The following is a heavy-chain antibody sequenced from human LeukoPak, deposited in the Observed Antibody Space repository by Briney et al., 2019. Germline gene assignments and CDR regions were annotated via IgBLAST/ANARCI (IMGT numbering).Heavy chain of an antibody. CDR2: IYHSGST. CDR1: GGSISSSNW. D-gene: IGHD6-6*01. Sequence: SETLSLTCAVSGGSISSSNWWSRVRQPPGKGLEWIGEIYHSGSTNYNPSLKSRVTISVDKSKNQFSLKLSSVTAADTAVYYCARDRSIAARLTLGFDPWGQGTLVSVSS. V-gene: IGHV4-4*02. J-gene: IGHJ5*02. CDR3: ARDRSIAARLTLGFDP.